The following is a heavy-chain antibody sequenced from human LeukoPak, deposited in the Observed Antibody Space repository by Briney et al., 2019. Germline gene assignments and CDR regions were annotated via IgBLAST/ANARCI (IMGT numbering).Heavy chain of an antibody. J-gene: IGHJ4*02. CDR1: GFTFDDYA. Sequence: GGSLRLSCAASGFTFDDYAMHWVRQAPGKGLEWVSGISWNRSPIGYADSMKGRLTISRDNAKNSLYLQMNSLRAEDTAVYYCARDQDWDDRGGLDYWGQGTLVTVSS. CDR2: ISWNRSPI. V-gene: IGHV3-9*01. D-gene: IGHD1-1*01. CDR3: ARDQDWDDRGGLDY.